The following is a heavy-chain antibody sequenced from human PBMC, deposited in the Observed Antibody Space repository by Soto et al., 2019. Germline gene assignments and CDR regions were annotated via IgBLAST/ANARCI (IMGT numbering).Heavy chain of an antibody. J-gene: IGHJ4*02. D-gene: IGHD3-3*01. V-gene: IGHV5-51*01. Sequence: PVQSLKISCKGSGYSWTTYWIGWVRQLPEKGLEWMGIIYPGDSDTRYSPSFQGQVTISADKSISTAYLQWSSLKASDTAMYYCARLQMYYDFWSGYGYFDYWGQGTLVTVS. CDR1: GYSWTTYW. CDR2: IYPGDSDT. CDR3: ARLQMYYDFWSGYGYFDY.